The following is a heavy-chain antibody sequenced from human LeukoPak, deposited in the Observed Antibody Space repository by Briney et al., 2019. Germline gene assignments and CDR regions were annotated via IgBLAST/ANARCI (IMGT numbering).Heavy chain of an antibody. CDR3: ARVSHHYYGSGSFDY. V-gene: IGHV3-30*04. J-gene: IGHJ4*02. D-gene: IGHD3-10*01. CDR1: GFTFSSHP. Sequence: GGSLRLSCAASGFTFSSHPMHWVRQAPGKGLEWVAVISFDGSHKYYADSVKGRFTISRDNAKNSLYLQMNSLRAEDTAVYYCARVSHHYYGSGSFDYWGQGTLVTVSS. CDR2: ISFDGSHK.